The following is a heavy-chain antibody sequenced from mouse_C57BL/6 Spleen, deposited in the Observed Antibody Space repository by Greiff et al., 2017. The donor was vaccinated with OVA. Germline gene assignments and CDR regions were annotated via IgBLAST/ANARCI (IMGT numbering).Heavy chain of an antibody. CDR2: IYPGSGST. D-gene: IGHD2-3*01. CDR1: GYTFTSYW. CDR3: ARRRGGYYVAY. Sequence: QVQLQQPGAELVKPGASVKMSCKASGYTFTSYWITWVKQRPGQGLEWIGDIYPGSGSTNYNEKFKSKATLTVETSSSTAYMQLSSLTSEDSAVYYCARRRGGYYVAYWGQGTLVTVSA. J-gene: IGHJ3*01. V-gene: IGHV1-55*01.